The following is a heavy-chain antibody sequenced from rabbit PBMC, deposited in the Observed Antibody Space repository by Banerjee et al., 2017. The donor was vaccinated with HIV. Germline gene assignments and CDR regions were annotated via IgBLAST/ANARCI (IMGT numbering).Heavy chain of an antibody. CDR1: GFTLSSYW. Sequence: QEQLEESGGDLVKPEGSLTLTCTASGFTLSSYWVCWVRQAPGKGLEWIACIYAGSSGSTYYASWAKGRFTISKTSSTTVTLQMTSLTAADTATYFCARGYAGYLSAITRLDLWGPGTLVTVS. V-gene: IGHV1S45*01. CDR3: ARGYAGYLSAITRLDL. D-gene: IGHD7-1*01. J-gene: IGHJ3*01. CDR2: IYAGSSGST.